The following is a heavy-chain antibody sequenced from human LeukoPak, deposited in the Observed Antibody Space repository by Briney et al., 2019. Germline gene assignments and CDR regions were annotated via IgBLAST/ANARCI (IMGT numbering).Heavy chain of an antibody. CDR2: ISWNSGSI. V-gene: IGHV3-9*01. D-gene: IGHD6-19*01. J-gene: IGHJ4*02. CDR1: GFTFDDYA. Sequence: GGSLRLSCAASGFTFDDYAMHWVRQAPGKGREWVSGISWNSGSIGYADSVKGRFTISRDNAKNSLYLQMNSLRAEDAALYYCAKGEIAVPAPFDYWGQGTLVTVSS. CDR3: AKGEIAVPAPFDY.